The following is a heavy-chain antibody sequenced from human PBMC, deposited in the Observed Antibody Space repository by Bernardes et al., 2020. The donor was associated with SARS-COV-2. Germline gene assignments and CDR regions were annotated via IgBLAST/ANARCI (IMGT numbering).Heavy chain of an antibody. Sequence: GGSLRLSCATSGFSLGSHWMHWVRQGPGKGLMWVSRINEDGSSRGYADSVKGRFTISRDNAKNKVYLEMDDLRVEDTAVYFCARIDDVTGRDHWGQGTQVTVSS. CDR3: ARIDDVTGRDH. CDR1: GFSLGSHW. J-gene: IGHJ4*02. V-gene: IGHV3-74*01. D-gene: IGHD2-21*02. CDR2: INEDGSSR.